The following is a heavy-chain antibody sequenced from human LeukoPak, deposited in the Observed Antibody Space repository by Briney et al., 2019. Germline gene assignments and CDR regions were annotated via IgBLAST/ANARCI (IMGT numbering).Heavy chain of an antibody. D-gene: IGHD5-12*01. CDR2: ISSSSSTI. J-gene: IGHJ4*02. CDR1: GFTFSSYG. V-gene: IGHV3-48*04. CDR3: ARAPKYSGYGGDY. Sequence: GRSLRLSCAASGFTFSSYGMHWVRQAPGKGLEWVSYISSSSSTIYYADSVKGRFTISRDNAKNSLYLQMNSLRAEDTAVYYCARAPKYSGYGGDYWGQGTLVTVSS.